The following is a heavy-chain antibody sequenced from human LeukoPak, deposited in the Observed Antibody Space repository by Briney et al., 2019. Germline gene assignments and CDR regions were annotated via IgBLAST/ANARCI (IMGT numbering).Heavy chain of an antibody. V-gene: IGHV3-23*01. J-gene: IGHJ4*02. CDR2: ISATGGNT. CDR3: ARVGGYSYGYGDY. D-gene: IGHD5-18*01. Sequence: GGSLRLSCAASGFTFSSYAMSWVRQAPGRGLEWVSSISATGGNTYYADSVKGRFTISRDNSKNTLYLQMNSLRAEDTAVYYCARVGGYSYGYGDYWGQGTLVTVSS. CDR1: GFTFSSYA.